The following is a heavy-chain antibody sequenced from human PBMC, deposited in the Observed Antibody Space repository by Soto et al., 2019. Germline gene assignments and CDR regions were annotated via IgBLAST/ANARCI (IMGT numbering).Heavy chain of an antibody. J-gene: IGHJ6*01. Sequence: GGSLRLSCAASGFTFSSYGMHWVRQAPCKGLEWVAVISYDGSNKYYADSVKGRFTISRDNSKNTLYLQMNSLRAEDTAVYYCAKDRKLSVGARSWYYYYYGMDVWGQGTTVTVSS. CDR3: AKDRKLSVGARSWYYYYYGMDV. V-gene: IGHV3-30*18. CDR1: GFTFSSYG. D-gene: IGHD1-26*01. CDR2: ISYDGSNK.